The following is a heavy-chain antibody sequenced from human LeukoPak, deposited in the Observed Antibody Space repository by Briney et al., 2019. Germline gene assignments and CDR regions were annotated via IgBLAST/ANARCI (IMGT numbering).Heavy chain of an antibody. CDR1: EFTFDDYA. CDR3: ARTRGRGSHYYFDY. Sequence: PGGSLRLSCAGSEFTFDDYAMHWVRQAPGRGLEWVSGISSNSGNVGYADSVKGRFTISRDNAKISLYLQMNSLRTEDTALYYCARTRGRGSHYYFDYWGQGTLVTVSS. CDR2: ISSNSGNV. V-gene: IGHV3-9*01. J-gene: IGHJ4*02. D-gene: IGHD1-26*01.